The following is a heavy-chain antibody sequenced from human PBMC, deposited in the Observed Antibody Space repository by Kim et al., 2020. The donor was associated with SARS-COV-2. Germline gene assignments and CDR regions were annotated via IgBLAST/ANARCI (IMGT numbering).Heavy chain of an antibody. CDR3: ARGDGYSPLDFDY. Sequence: GGSLRLSCAASGFTVSSNYMSWVRQAPGKGLEWVSVIYSGGSTYYADSVKGRFTISRHNSKNTLYLQMNSLRAEDTAVYYCARGDGYSPLDFDYWGQGTLVTVSS. CDR1: GFTVSSNY. D-gene: IGHD5-18*01. CDR2: IYSGGST. V-gene: IGHV3-53*01. J-gene: IGHJ4*02.